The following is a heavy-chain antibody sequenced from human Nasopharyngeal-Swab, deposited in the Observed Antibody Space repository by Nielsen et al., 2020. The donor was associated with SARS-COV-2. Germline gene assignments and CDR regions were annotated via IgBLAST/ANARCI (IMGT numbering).Heavy chain of an antibody. D-gene: IGHD3-22*01. CDR2: IYYSGST. CDR1: AGSASSSSFY. Sequence: SETLSLTCTVSAGSASSSSFYWSWIRQPPGKGLEWIGYIYYSGSTNYNPSLKSRVTISVDTSKNQFSLKLSSVTAADTAVYYCARATRSGYYQTYYFDYWGQGTLVTVSS. CDR3: ARATRSGYYQTYYFDY. V-gene: IGHV4-61*01. J-gene: IGHJ4*02.